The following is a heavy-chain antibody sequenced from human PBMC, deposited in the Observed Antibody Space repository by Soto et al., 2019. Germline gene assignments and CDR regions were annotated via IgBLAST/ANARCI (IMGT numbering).Heavy chain of an antibody. V-gene: IGHV3-33*01. CDR3: TIERSLGIHYYYGMDV. CDR2: IWYDGSNK. CDR1: GFTFSTYG. D-gene: IGHD5-18*01. J-gene: IGHJ6*02. Sequence: QVQLVESGGGVVQPGRSLRLSCAASGFTFSTYGMHWVRQAPGKGLEWVAFIWYDGSNKYYADSVKGRFTISRDNSKNTHYSQMNSPRAEDTAVYYCTIERSLGIHYYYGMDVWGQGTTVTVSS.